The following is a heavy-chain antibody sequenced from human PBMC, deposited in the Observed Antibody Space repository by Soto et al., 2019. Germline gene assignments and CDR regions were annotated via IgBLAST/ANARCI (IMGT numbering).Heavy chain of an antibody. CDR3: ARDSRYCTDGGCSLMRDAFDV. V-gene: IGHV4-4*02. CDR1: RFSVTNNKY. D-gene: IGHD2-15*01. CDR2: IYHSGAT. Sequence: QAQLQESGPGLVRPSGTLSLTCTVSRFSVTNNKYWNWVRQSPGKALEWIGEIYHSGATYYNPSLSGRASISMDKSKNQISLNLTSVTAAATAVYYCARDSRYCTDGGCSLMRDAFDVWGQGTLVTVSS. J-gene: IGHJ3*01.